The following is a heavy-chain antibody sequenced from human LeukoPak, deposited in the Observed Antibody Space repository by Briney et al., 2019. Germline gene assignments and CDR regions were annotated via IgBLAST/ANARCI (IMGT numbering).Heavy chain of an antibody. CDR3: ASARYSSRRKDY. CDR1: GGSFSGYY. D-gene: IGHD6-13*01. V-gene: IGHV4-34*01. CDR2: INHSVST. J-gene: IGHJ4*02. Sequence: SETLSLTCAVYGGSFSGYYWSWIRQPPGKGLEWIGEINHSVSTNYNPSLKSRVTISVDTSKNQFSLKLSSVTAADTAVYYCASARYSSRRKDYWGQGTLVTVSS.